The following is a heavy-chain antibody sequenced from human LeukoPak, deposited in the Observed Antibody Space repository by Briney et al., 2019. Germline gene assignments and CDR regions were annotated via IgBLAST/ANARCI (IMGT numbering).Heavy chain of an antibody. D-gene: IGHD6-25*01. Sequence: ASVKVSCKASGYTFTGYYMHWVRQAPRQGLEWMGWINPNSGNTHYAQKFQDRVTMTRDTSISTAYMELNSLRSDDTAVYYCAREGAAAEDVNWFDPWGQGTLVTVSS. J-gene: IGHJ5*02. CDR2: INPNSGNT. CDR1: GYTFTGYY. V-gene: IGHV1-2*02. CDR3: AREGAAAEDVNWFDP.